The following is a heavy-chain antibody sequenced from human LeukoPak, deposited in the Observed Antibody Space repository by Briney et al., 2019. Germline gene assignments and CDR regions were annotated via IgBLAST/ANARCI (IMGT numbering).Heavy chain of an antibody. J-gene: IGHJ4*02. CDR1: GGSISSSSYY. D-gene: IGHD3-10*01. Sequence: SETLSLTCTVSGGSISSSSYYWSWIRQPPGKGLEWIGYIYYSGSTNYNPSLKSRVTISVDTSKNQFSLKLSSVTAADTAVYYCARISYGSGSYSRKFDYWGQGTLVTVSS. CDR3: ARISYGSGSYSRKFDY. CDR2: IYYSGST. V-gene: IGHV4-61*01.